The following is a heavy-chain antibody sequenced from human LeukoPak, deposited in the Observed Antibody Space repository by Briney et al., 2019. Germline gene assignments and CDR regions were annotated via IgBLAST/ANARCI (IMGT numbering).Heavy chain of an antibody. CDR3: ASQLYDYVWGSYGHFDY. J-gene: IGHJ4*02. CDR1: GYSLSRGYY. V-gene: IGHV4-38-2*01. CDR2: TNHSGSP. D-gene: IGHD3-16*01. Sequence: SETLSLTCAVSGYSLSRGYYWGWTRQPPGKGLEWIGSTNHSGSPYYNPSLKSRVTISVDTSKNQFSLKLSSVTAADTAVYYCASQLYDYVWGSYGHFDYWGQGTLVTVSS.